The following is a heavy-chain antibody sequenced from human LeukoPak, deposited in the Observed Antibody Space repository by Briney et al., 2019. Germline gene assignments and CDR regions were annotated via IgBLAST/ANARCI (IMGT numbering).Heavy chain of an antibody. D-gene: IGHD1-26*01. CDR3: AREFSGSSDEYYYYMDV. J-gene: IGHJ6*03. V-gene: IGHV1-69*13. CDR2: VIPIFGTA. CDR1: GGTFSSYA. Sequence: SVKVSCKASGGTFSSYAISWVRQAPGQGLEWMGGVIPIFGTANYAQKFQGRVTITADESTSTAYMELSSLRSEDTAVYYCAREFSGSSDEYYYYMDVWGKGTTVTISS.